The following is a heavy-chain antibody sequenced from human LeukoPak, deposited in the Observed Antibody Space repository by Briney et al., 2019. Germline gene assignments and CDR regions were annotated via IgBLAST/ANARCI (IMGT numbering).Heavy chain of an antibody. D-gene: IGHD1-26*01. V-gene: IGHV4-39*01. Sequence: PSETLSLTCTVSGGSISSGSYHWGYIRQPPQKGLEWIGSVYYSGSTYYNPSLKSRVTISVDTSKNQFSLKLSSVTAADTAVYYCARQGLWELPTFDSWGQGTLVSVSP. CDR3: ARQGLWELPTFDS. CDR2: VYYSGST. J-gene: IGHJ4*02. CDR1: GGSISSGSYH.